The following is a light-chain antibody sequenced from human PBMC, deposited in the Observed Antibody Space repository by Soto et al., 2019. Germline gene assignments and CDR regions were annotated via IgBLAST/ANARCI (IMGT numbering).Light chain of an antibody. Sequence: EIGTTQSPATLSVSPGERATLSCRASESINFNLAWYQQKPGQAPRLLISGASTRATGIPARFSGSGSGTEFTLIISSLQSEDSAVYYCQQYDNWPITFGQGTRLEIK. CDR3: QQYDNWPIT. CDR1: ESINFN. CDR2: GAS. J-gene: IGKJ5*01. V-gene: IGKV3-15*01.